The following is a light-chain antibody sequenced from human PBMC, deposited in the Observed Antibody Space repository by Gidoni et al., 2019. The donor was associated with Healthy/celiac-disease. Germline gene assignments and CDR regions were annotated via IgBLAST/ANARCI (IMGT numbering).Light chain of an antibody. CDR1: QSISSY. CDR3: QQSYRTPHT. J-gene: IGKJ2*01. Sequence: DIQMTQSPSSLSASVGDRVTITCRASQSISSYVNWYQQKPGKAPKLLIYAASSVQSGVPPRFSGSGSGTDFTLTISRVQPEDVATYYCQQSYRTPHTFGEGTKLEIK. CDR2: AAS. V-gene: IGKV1-39*01.